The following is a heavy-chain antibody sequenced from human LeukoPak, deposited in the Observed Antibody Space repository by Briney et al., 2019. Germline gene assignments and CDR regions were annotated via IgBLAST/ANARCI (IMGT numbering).Heavy chain of an antibody. D-gene: IGHD1-26*01. Sequence: SETLSLTCAVSGGSILTTNWWSWVRQPPGKGLEWIGEVHLSGTSNYNPSLKSRVSMSIDKSKNQLTLKLTSVTAADTAMYYCARESGAFSPFGFWGQGTLVTVSS. CDR2: VHLSGTS. J-gene: IGHJ4*02. CDR3: ARESGAFSPFGF. CDR1: GGSILTTNW. V-gene: IGHV4-4*02.